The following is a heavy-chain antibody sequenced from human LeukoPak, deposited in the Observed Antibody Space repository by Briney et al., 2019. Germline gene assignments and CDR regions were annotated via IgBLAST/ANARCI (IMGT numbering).Heavy chain of an antibody. CDR2: TSSSSSYI. CDR1: GFTFSSYS. J-gene: IGHJ4*02. D-gene: IGHD4-17*01. Sequence: GGSLRLSCAASGFTFSSYSMNWVRQAPGKGLEWVSSTSSSSSYIYYADSVKGRFTISRDNAKNSLYLQMNSLRAEDTAVYYCARSHGLYGVPNGDYVDYWGQGTLVTVSS. V-gene: IGHV3-21*01. CDR3: ARSHGLYGVPNGDYVDY.